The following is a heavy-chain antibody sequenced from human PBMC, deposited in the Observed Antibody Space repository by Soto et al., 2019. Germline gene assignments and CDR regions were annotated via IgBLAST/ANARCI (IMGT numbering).Heavy chain of an antibody. CDR1: GFSLSTSGVG. CDR2: IYWDDDK. D-gene: IGHD4-17*01. V-gene: IGHV2-5*02. Sequence: QITLKESGPTLVKPTQTLTLTCTFSGFSLSTSGVGVGWIRQPPGKALEWLTLIYWDDDKRYSPSLKNRLTIIKDTYKNQVVLTMTNMDPVDTATYYCVYRPTDGLWFDPWGQGTLVTVSS. CDR3: VYRPTDGLWFDP. J-gene: IGHJ5*02.